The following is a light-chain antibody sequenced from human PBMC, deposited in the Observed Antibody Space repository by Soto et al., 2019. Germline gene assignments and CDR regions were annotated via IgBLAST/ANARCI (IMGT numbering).Light chain of an antibody. CDR1: QSVSSN. J-gene: IGKJ1*01. V-gene: IGKV3-15*01. CDR2: GAS. Sequence: EIVMTQFPATLSVSPGERATLSCRASQSVSSNLAWYQQKPGQAPRLLIYGASTRATGIPARFSGSGSGTEFTLTISSLQSVDFAVYYCQQYNNWPPWTFGQGTKV. CDR3: QQYNNWPPWT.